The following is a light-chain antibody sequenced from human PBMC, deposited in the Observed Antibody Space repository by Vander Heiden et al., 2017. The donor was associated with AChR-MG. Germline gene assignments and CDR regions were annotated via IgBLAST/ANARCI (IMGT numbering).Light chain of an antibody. CDR2: AVS. Sequence: DIQLTKSPSSLSASVGDRVTITCRASQGIRNELDWYQQKPGKAPKRLIYAVSSLQGGVPSRFSGSGSGTEFTLTISSLQPEDFATYYCLQHNTYCTFGGGTKVEIK. CDR1: QGIRNE. CDR3: LQHNTYCT. V-gene: IGKV1-17*01. J-gene: IGKJ4*01.